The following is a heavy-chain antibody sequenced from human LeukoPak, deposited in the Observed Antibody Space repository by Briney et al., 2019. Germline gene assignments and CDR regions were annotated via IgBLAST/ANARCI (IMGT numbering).Heavy chain of an antibody. Sequence: SVKVSCKASGGTFSSYAISWVRQAPGQGLEWMGGIIPIFGTANYAQKFQGRVTITADKSTSPAYMELSSLRSEDTAVYYCARVRGSGRRYYFDYWGQGTLVTVSS. D-gene: IGHD3-10*01. CDR2: IIPIFGTA. J-gene: IGHJ4*02. CDR3: ARVRGSGRRYYFDY. CDR1: GGTFSSYA. V-gene: IGHV1-69*06.